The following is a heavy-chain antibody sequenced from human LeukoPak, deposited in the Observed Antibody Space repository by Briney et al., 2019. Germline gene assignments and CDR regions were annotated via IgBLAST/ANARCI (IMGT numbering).Heavy chain of an antibody. D-gene: IGHD3-22*01. Sequence: SETLSLTCTVSGGSISSSSYYWGWIRQPPGKGLEWIGSIYYSGSTYYNPSLKSRVTISVDTSKNQFSLKLSSVTAADTAVYYCARRKYYYDSSGYYYVPDYWGQGTLVTVSS. V-gene: IGHV4-39*01. J-gene: IGHJ4*02. CDR2: IYYSGST. CDR3: ARRKYYYDSSGYYYVPDY. CDR1: GGSISSSSYY.